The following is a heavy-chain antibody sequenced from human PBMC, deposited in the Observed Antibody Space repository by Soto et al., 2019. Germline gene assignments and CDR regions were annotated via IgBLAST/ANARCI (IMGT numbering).Heavy chain of an antibody. Sequence: SLTCTVSGGSISSYYCSWIRQAAGKGLEWIGRIHTSGSPNYNPSLKSRVTMSADTSKNQFSLKLTSVTAADTAVYYCATGGTYFDYWGQGTLVTVSS. CDR1: GGSISSYY. CDR3: ATGGTYFDY. CDR2: IHTSGSP. J-gene: IGHJ4*02. V-gene: IGHV4-4*07.